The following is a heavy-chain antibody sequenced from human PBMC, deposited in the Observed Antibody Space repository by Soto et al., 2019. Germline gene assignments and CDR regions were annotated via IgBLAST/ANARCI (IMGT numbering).Heavy chain of an antibody. J-gene: IGHJ4*02. CDR3: ARGGYCSGGSCYALSDY. CDR1: GGSFSGYY. V-gene: IGHV4-34*01. CDR2: INHSGST. Sequence: QVQLQQWGAGLLKPSETLSLTCAVYGGSFSGYYWSWIRQPPGKGLERIGEINHSGSTNYNPSLKSRVTISVDTSKNQFSLKLSSVTAADTAVYYCARGGYCSGGSCYALSDYWGQGTLVTVSS. D-gene: IGHD2-15*01.